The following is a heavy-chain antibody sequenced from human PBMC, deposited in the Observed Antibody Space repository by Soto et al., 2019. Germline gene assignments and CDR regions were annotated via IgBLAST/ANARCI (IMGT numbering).Heavy chain of an antibody. V-gene: IGHV4-31*03. J-gene: IGHJ5*02. CDR3: ARERQFGPSSGRFDP. CDR1: GDSITSGGSY. CDR2: ISYSGTT. Sequence: SETRSSACSVSGDSITSGGSYWMWFRHRPGKGLEYIGYISYSGTTYYNPSLKSRVTMSLDTSENQFSLRLSFVTAADTAVYYCARERQFGPSSGRFDPWGQGTQVTVSS. D-gene: IGHD3-10*01.